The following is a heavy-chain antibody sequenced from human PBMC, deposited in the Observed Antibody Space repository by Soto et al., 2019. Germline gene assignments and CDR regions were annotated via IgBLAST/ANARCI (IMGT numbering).Heavy chain of an antibody. CDR1: GFTFTSSA. CDR2: IVVGSGNT. CDR3: AADYTHSSGYVHDY. Sequence: ASVKVSCKASGFTFTSSAVQCVRQARGQRLEWIGWIVVGSGNTNYAQKFQERVTITRDMSTSTAYMELSSLRSEDTAVYYCAADYTHSSGYVHDYWVQGTLVTVSS. J-gene: IGHJ4*02. D-gene: IGHD3-22*01. V-gene: IGHV1-58*01.